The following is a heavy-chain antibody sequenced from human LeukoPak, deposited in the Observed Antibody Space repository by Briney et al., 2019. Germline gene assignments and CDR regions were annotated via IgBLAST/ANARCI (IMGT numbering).Heavy chain of an antibody. V-gene: IGHV4-4*07. CDR3: ARDPRGRCSSTSCYTGYWFDP. CDR2: ICTSGST. Sequence: SETLSLTCTVSGGSISSYYWSWIRQPAGKGLEWIGRICTSGSTNYNPSLKSRVTMSVDTSKNQFSLKLSSVTAADTAVYYCARDPRGRCSSTSCYTGYWFDPWGQGTLVTVSS. D-gene: IGHD2-2*02. CDR1: GGSISSYY. J-gene: IGHJ5*02.